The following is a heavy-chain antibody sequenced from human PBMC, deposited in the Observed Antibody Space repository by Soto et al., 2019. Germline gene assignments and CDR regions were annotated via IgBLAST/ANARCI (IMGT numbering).Heavy chain of an antibody. D-gene: IGHD5-18*01. J-gene: IGHJ4*02. V-gene: IGHV3-23*01. CDR3: AKRPIQLWFGNDY. CDR2: ISGSGGST. Sequence: GGPLGLPCKASGFTFTGKAITWVRQAPGKGLEWVSAISGSGGSTYYADSVKGRFTISRDNSKNTLYLQMNSLRAEDTAVYYCAKRPIQLWFGNDYWGQGTLVTVSS. CDR1: GFTFTGKA.